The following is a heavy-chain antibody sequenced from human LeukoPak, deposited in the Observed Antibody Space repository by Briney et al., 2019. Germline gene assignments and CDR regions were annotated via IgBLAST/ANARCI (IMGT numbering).Heavy chain of an antibody. V-gene: IGHV3-11*01. CDR1: GFTFSDYY. CDR2: ISSSGSTI. J-gene: IGHJ4*02. CDR3: ASSRGYYDSPE. Sequence: GGPLRLSCAASGFTFSDYYMSWIRQAPGKGLEWVSYISSSGSTIYYADSVKARFTISRDNAKNSLYLQMNSLRAEDTAVYYCASSRGYYDSPEWGQGTLVTVSS. D-gene: IGHD3-22*01.